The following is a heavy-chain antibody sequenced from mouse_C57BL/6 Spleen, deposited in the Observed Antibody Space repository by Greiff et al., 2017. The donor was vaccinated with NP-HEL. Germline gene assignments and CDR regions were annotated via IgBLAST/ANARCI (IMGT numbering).Heavy chain of an antibody. CDR3: ARLSYWYFDV. J-gene: IGHJ1*03. CDR2: IYPRDGST. Sequence: VKLVESGPELVKPGASVKLSCKASGYTFTSYDINWVKQRPGQGLEWIGWIYPRDGSTKYNEKFKGKATLTVDTSSSTAYMELHSLTSEDAAVYFCARLSYWYFDVWGTGTTVTVSS. V-gene: IGHV1-85*01. CDR1: GYTFTSYD.